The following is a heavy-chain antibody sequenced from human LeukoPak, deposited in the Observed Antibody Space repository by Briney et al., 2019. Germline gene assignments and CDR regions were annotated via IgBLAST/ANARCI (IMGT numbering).Heavy chain of an antibody. V-gene: IGHV3-21*01. CDR1: GFTFSSYS. Sequence: GGSLRLSCAASGFTFSSYSMNWVRQAPGKGLEWVSSISSSSSYIYYADSVKGRFTISRDNAKNSLYLQMNSLRAEDTAMYYCARDASRNYCSGGSCYPGPVAYWGQGTLVTVSS. CDR3: ARDASRNYCSGGSCYPGPVAY. J-gene: IGHJ4*02. CDR2: ISSSSSYI. D-gene: IGHD2-15*01.